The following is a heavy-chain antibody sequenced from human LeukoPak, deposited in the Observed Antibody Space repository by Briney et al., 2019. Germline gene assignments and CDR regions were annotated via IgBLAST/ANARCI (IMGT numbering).Heavy chain of an antibody. D-gene: IGHD6-19*01. V-gene: IGHV1-18*01. Sequence: ASVKVSCKASGYTFTSYAITWVRQAPGQGLEWMGWISAYNDNTNYAQKLQGRVTMTTDTSTSTAYMDLRSLGSDDTAVYYCARVGGAVAGTDGVWFDPWGQGTLVTVSS. J-gene: IGHJ5*02. CDR1: GYTFTSYA. CDR2: ISAYNDNT. CDR3: ARVGGAVAGTDGVWFDP.